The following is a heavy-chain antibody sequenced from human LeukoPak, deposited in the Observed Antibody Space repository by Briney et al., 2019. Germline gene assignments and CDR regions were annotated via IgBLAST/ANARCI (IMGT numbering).Heavy chain of an antibody. CDR2: MGGSGTSI. J-gene: IGHJ4*02. CDR1: GFTFRTYA. D-gene: IGHD7-27*01. V-gene: IGHV3-21*01. Sequence: GGSLRLSCETSGFTFRTYAMNWVRQAPGKGLEWVSSMGGSGTSIYYADTVKGRFTISRDNAKNSLYLQMNSLRVDDTAVYYCAREEPGDLGQAFHYWGQGTLVTVSS. CDR3: AREEPGDLGQAFHY.